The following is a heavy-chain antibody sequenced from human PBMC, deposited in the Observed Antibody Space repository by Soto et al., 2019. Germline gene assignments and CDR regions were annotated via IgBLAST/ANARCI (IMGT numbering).Heavy chain of an antibody. D-gene: IGHD3-3*01. CDR1: GGSLGTSNW. CDR3: ATREFRFSEWTHGTFDS. CDR2: SYETGRT. Sequence: QVQLRETGPGLVNPSGTLFLICTVSGGSLGTSNWWRWDRQSPGKGLQWMWDSYETGRTKYNPSLQSRRTIAGDESKTQSSLKWASVTAADAAVYYCATREFRFSEWTHGTFDSWGQGTLVIVSS. V-gene: IGHV4-4*02. J-gene: IGHJ4*02.